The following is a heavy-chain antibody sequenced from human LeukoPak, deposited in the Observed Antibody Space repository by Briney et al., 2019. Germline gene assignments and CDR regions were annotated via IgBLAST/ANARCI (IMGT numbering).Heavy chain of an antibody. V-gene: IGHV1-18*01. D-gene: IGHD1-1*01. CDR3: VTTDYYYYYMDV. CDR2: ISAYNGNT. J-gene: IGHJ6*03. Sequence: ASVKVSCKASGGTFSSYAISWVRQAPGQGLEWMGWISAYNGNTNYAQKLQGRVTMTTDTSTSTAYMELRSLRSDDTAVYYCVTTDYYYYYMDVWGKGTTVTVSS. CDR1: GGTFSSYA.